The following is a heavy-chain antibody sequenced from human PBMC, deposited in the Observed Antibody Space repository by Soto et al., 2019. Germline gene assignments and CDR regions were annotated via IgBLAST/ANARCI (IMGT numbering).Heavy chain of an antibody. J-gene: IGHJ4*02. Sequence: QVQLVQSGAEVKRPGSSVKVSCKASGGTFSSYAISWVRQAPGQGLAWMGGIIPIFGTANYAQKFQGRVTITADESTRTAHMELSSLRSEDTAGYYCARGGSRIQLWFPDKVWGQGTLVTVSS. D-gene: IGHD5-18*01. CDR3: ARGGSRIQLWFPDKV. CDR1: GGTFSSYA. CDR2: IIPIFGTA. V-gene: IGHV1-69*01.